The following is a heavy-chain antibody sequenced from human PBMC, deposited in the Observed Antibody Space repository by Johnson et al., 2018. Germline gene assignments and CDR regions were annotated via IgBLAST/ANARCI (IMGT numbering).Heavy chain of an antibody. CDR2: IWYDGSDK. V-gene: IGHV3-33*01. CDR1: GFTLSNYG. D-gene: IGHD2/OR15-2a*01. CDR3: ARGEYTGMDGMDV. J-gene: IGHJ6*02. Sequence: QVRLVQSGGGVVQPGRSLRLSCGASGFTLSNYGMYWVRQAPGKGLAWVAVIWYDGSDKYYADSVKGRLTISRDNSKNTLYLQMNSLRAEDTAVYYCARGEYTGMDGMDVWGQGTTVTVSS.